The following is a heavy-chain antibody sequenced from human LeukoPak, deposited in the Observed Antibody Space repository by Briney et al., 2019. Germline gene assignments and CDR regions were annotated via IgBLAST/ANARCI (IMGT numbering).Heavy chain of an antibody. CDR3: AGHHPRNTVNF. J-gene: IGHJ4*02. CDR2: ISDIGSI. Sequence: SETLSLTCTVSGGSISSYYWSWIRQPPGKGLEWIAYISDIGSINYNPSLKSRVTIPLDASKNQFSLKLSSVTAADTAVYYCAGHHPRNTVNFWGQGTLVTVSS. V-gene: IGHV4-59*08. CDR1: GGSISSYY. D-gene: IGHD2-8*02.